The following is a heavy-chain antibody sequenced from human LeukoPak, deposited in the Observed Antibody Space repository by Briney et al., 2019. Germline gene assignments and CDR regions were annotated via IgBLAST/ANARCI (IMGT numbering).Heavy chain of an antibody. V-gene: IGHV3-7*01. CDR2: IKQDGSEE. CDR1: GFTFSNYW. CDR3: ARVQGSSGPGIFEY. D-gene: IGHD6-19*01. J-gene: IGHJ4*02. Sequence: GGSLRLSCAASGFTFSNYWMSRVRQAPGKGLEWVANIKQDGSEEFYVDSVKGRLTISRDNAKNSLYLQMNSLRVEDTAVYYCARVQGSSGPGIFEYWGQGTLVTVSS.